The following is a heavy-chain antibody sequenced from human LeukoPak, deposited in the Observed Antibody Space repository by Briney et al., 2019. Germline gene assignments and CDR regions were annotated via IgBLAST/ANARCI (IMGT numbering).Heavy chain of an antibody. CDR3: ARDREEDYYMDV. CDR1: AFPYNYYS. V-gene: IGHV3-21*01. J-gene: IGHJ6*03. CDR2: ISSSCRYL. Sequence: GGSLRHSCAASAFPYNYYSMNWVRQAPGKGLEWVLSISSSCRYLYYADSVKGRFTISRDNAKNSLYLQMNSLRAEDTAVYYCARDREEDYYMDVWGKGTTVTVSS.